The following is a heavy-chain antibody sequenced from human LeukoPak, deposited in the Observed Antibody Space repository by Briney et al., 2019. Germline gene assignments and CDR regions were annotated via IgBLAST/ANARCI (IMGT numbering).Heavy chain of an antibody. CDR2: IFGSGGSA. J-gene: IGHJ4*02. V-gene: IGHV3-23*01. CDR3: AKTTTGYSSGRYPGRPVDY. D-gene: IGHD6-19*01. Sequence: GGSLRLSCAASGFTFTSYAMYWVRQAPGKGLEWVSGIFGSGGSAHYADSVKGRFTIFRDNSKNTVYLQMNSLRAEDTAVYYCAKTTTGYSSGRYPGRPVDYWGQGTLVTVSS. CDR1: GFTFTSYA.